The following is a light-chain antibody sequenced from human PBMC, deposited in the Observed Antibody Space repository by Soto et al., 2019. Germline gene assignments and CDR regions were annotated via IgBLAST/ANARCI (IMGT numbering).Light chain of an antibody. CDR2: GTS. J-gene: IGKJ1*01. CDR3: QHYDNSRWT. Sequence: EIVLTQSPGTLSLSPGERATLSCGASQSVGSTNLAWYQQKPGQAPRLRIYGTSSRPIGIPDRFSGSGSGTDFSLTISRLEPEDFAVYYCQHYDNSRWTFGQGTGVEIK. CDR1: QSVGSTN. V-gene: IGKV3-20*01.